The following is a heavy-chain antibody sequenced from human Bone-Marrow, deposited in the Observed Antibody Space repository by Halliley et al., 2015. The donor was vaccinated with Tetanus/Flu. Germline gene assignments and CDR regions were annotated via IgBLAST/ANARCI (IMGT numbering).Heavy chain of an antibody. CDR2: ISVYNGNT. V-gene: IGHV1-18*04. Sequence: QLVQSGAEVKKPGASVKVSCKASGYSFTSYGISWVRQAPGQGLEWMGWISVYNGNTDYEQKFQGSLTMTTDTSTSTAYMELRSLRSDDTAGYFCARYSLCKNWFDPWGQGTLVTVSS. CDR3: ARYSLCKNWFDP. CDR1: GYSFTSYG. D-gene: IGHD2-15*01. J-gene: IGHJ5*02.